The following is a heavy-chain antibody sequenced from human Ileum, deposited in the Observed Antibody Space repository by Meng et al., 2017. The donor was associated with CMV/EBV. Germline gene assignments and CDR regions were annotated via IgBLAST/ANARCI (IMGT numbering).Heavy chain of an antibody. CDR2: ISTSGSYM. Sequence: LSCAASGLSFNMYTMNWVRQAPGKGLEWVSSISTSGSYMYYADSVKGRFTISRDNAKNSLFLQMISLRAEDTAVYYCAAAAGTVDFDYWGQGTLVTVSS. D-gene: IGHD6-13*01. CDR3: AAAAGTVDFDY. V-gene: IGHV3-21*01. CDR1: GLSFNMYT. J-gene: IGHJ4*02.